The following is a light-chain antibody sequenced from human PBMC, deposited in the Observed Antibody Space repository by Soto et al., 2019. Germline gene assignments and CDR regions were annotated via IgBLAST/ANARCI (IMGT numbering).Light chain of an antibody. CDR1: KLGNKY. V-gene: IGLV3-1*01. CDR2: KDS. Sequence: SYELTQPPSVSVSPGQTASITCSGDKLGNKYACWYQQKPGQSPVLVIYKDSKRPSGIPERFSGSNSGNTATLTISGTQAMDEADYYCQVWDSSTRVLGGGTKLTVL. CDR3: QVWDSSTRV. J-gene: IGLJ3*02.